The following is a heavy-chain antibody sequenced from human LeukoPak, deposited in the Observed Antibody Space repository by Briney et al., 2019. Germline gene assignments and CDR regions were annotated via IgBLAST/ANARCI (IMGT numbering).Heavy chain of an antibody. CDR2: INHSGST. D-gene: IGHD6-6*01. J-gene: IGHJ5*02. V-gene: IGHV4-34*01. CDR3: ARGRRGYSSSVWFDP. CDR1: GGSFSGYY. Sequence: SETLSLTCAVYGGSFSGYYWSWIRQPPGKGLEWIGEINHSGSTNYNPSLKSRVTISVDTSKNQFSLKLSSVTAADTAVYYCARGRRGYSSSVWFDPWGQGTLVTVSS.